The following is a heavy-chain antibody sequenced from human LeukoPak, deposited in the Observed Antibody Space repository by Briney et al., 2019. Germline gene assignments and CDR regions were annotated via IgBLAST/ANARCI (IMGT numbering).Heavy chain of an antibody. CDR1: GGSISSYY. V-gene: IGHV4-59*08. CDR2: IYYSGST. Sequence: PSETLSLTCTVCGGSISSYYWSWIRQPPGKGLEWIGYIYYSGSTNYNPSLRSRVTISVDTSKNQFSLKLSSVTAADTAVYYCARLPWGVVRNYYYYYGMDVWGQGTTVTVSS. CDR3: ARLPWGVVRNYYYYYGMDV. D-gene: IGHD2-15*01. J-gene: IGHJ6*02.